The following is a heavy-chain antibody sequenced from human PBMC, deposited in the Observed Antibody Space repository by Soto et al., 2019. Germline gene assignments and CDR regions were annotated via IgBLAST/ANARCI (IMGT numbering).Heavy chain of an antibody. V-gene: IGHV3-33*01. Sequence: GGSLRLSCAASGFTFSNYGMHWVRQAPGKGLEWVALIWYDGSNQYYGDSVKGRFSISRDNSKNTLYLQMNSLRAEDTSVYYCARDRSPHLTTAAVRVFDYWGQGTLVTVSS. D-gene: IGHD6-25*01. J-gene: IGHJ4*02. CDR1: GFTFSNYG. CDR2: IWYDGSNQ. CDR3: ARDRSPHLTTAAVRVFDY.